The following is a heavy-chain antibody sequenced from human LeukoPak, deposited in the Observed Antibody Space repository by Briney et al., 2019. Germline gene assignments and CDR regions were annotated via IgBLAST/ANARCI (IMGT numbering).Heavy chain of an antibody. CDR1: GGSTSSNY. J-gene: IGHJ4*02. D-gene: IGHD3-22*01. Sequence: KSLSPTCTVSGGSTSSNYCSCIRQPPGNEREWSGYIYYSGSTNYSTSLKSRVTISVDTSKNQFSLKLRSVTAADTAVYYCARHGSSGYYHQIIVYWGQETLVTVSS. V-gene: IGHV4-59*08. CDR3: ARHGSSGYYHQIIVY. CDR2: IYYSGST.